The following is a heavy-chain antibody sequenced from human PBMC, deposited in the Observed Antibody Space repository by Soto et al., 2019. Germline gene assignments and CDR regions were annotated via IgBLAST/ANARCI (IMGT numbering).Heavy chain of an antibody. CDR2: ISSSSSTI. CDR3: ARVFYSVAGTGGLDY. D-gene: IGHD6-19*01. Sequence: EVQLVESGGGLVQPGGSLRLSCAASGFTFSSYSMNWVRQAPGKGLEWVSYISSSSSTIYYADSVKGRFTISRDNAKNSLYLQMNSLRDEDTAVYYCARVFYSVAGTGGLDYWGQGILVTVSS. CDR1: GFTFSSYS. J-gene: IGHJ4*02. V-gene: IGHV3-48*02.